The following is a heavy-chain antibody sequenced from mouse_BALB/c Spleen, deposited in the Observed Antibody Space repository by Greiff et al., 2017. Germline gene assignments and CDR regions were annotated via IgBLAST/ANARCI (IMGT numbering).Heavy chain of an antibody. CDR2: ISDGGSYT. D-gene: IGHD2-4*01. V-gene: IGHV5-4*02. Sequence: EVKVVESGGGLVKPGGSLKLSCAASGFTFSDYYMYWVRQTPEKRLEWVATISDGGSYTYYPDSVKGRFTISRDNAKNNLYLQMSSLKSEDTAMYYCARAPADYDWFAYWGQGTLVTVSA. CDR1: GFTFSDYY. CDR3: ARAPADYDWFAY. J-gene: IGHJ3*01.